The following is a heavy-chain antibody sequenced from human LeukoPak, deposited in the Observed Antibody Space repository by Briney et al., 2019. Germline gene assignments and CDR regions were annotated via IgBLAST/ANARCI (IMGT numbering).Heavy chain of an antibody. V-gene: IGHV1-69*13. CDR2: IIPICGTA. D-gene: IGHD2-21*02. J-gene: IGHJ4*02. CDR3: ARDGNCGGDCYSDY. Sequence: ASVKVSCKASGCTFSSYAISWVRQAPGQGLEWMGGIIPICGTANYAQKFQGRVTITADESTSTAYMELSSLRSEDTAVYYCARDGNCGGDCYSDYWGQGTLVTVSS. CDR1: GCTFSSYA.